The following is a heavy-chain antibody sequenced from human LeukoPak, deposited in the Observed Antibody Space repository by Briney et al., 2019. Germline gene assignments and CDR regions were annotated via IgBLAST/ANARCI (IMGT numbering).Heavy chain of an antibody. J-gene: IGHJ4*02. Sequence: GASVKVSCKASGYTFTSYGISWVRQAPGQGLEWMGWISAYNGNTNYAQKFQGRVTMTRDTSTSTVYMELSSLRSEDTAVYYCARDAGENYGDYSSMEYRQQKHSEYPDYWGQGTLVTVSS. D-gene: IGHD4-17*01. CDR3: ARDAGENYGDYSSMEYRQQKHSEYPDY. CDR1: GYTFTSYG. V-gene: IGHV1-18*01. CDR2: ISAYNGNT.